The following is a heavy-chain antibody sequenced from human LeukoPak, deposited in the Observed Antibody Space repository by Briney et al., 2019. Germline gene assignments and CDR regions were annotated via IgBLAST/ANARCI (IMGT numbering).Heavy chain of an antibody. CDR3: ARGVGFGSRYFDY. CDR2: ISSSSSNI. D-gene: IGHD5-18*01. CDR1: GFTLSSFG. J-gene: IGHJ4*02. V-gene: IGHV3-48*02. Sequence: GGSLRLSCVDSGFTLSSFGMRWVREARGKGVEWVSYISSSSSNIYYADSMKGRFTISRDNAKNTLYMQMNSLRDEDTAVYYCARGVGFGSRYFDYWAQGTLFTVSS.